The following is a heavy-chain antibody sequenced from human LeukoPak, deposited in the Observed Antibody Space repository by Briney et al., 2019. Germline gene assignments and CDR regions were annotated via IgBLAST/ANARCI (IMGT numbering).Heavy chain of an antibody. V-gene: IGHV4-30-4*07. J-gene: IGHJ5*02. Sequence: SETLSLTCAVSGASISNGYHSWSWIRQPPGKGLEWIGYSYYSGSTYYNPSLKSRVTISVDTSKNQFSLKLSSVTAADTAVYYCARDPSGSYYLSWFDPWGQGTLVTVSS. CDR3: ARDPSGSYYLSWFDP. D-gene: IGHD1-26*01. CDR2: SYYSGST. CDR1: GASISNGYHS.